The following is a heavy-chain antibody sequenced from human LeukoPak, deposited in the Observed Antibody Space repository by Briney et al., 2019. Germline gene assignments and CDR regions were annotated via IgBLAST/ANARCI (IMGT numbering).Heavy chain of an antibody. CDR2: INWNGGST. J-gene: IGHJ3*02. V-gene: IGHV3-20*04. CDR3: ARGGVSSSWYSDAFDI. D-gene: IGHD6-13*01. Sequence: GASVKVSCKASGYTFDDYGMSWVRQAPGKGLEWVSGINWNGGSTGYADSVKGRFTISRDNAKNSLYLQMNSLRAEDTALYYCARGGVSSSWYSDAFDIWGQGTMVTVSS. CDR1: GYTFDDYG.